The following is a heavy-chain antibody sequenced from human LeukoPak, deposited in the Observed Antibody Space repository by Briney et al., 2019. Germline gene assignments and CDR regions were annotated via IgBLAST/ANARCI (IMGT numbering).Heavy chain of an antibody. CDR2: ISGSSRYT. J-gene: IGHJ4*02. D-gene: IGHD3/OR15-3a*01. V-gene: IGHV3-11*06. CDR3: ARRKDSPGY. CDR1: GFTFSDYY. Sequence: PGGSLRLSCAASGFTFSDYYVSWIRQAPGKGLEWVAYISGSSRYTDYADSVKGRFTISRDNAKKSLYLQMSSLRAEDTAVYYCARRKDSPGYWGQGTLVTVSS.